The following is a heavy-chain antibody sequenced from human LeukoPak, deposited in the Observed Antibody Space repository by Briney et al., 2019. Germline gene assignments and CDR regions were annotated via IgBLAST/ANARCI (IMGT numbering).Heavy chain of an antibody. V-gene: IGHV4-59*12. CDR3: ASGKYYYDDSASVNRASRTAFHI. Sequence: SETLSLTCSVSGDSTVGYYWGWIRQSPGRAPEWLAYVYRSGQSDYNSSLRGRVTVSLDRSKTQVSLRLRSLTAADTAIYYCASGKYYYDDSASVNRASRTAFHIWAQGTMVLVSS. J-gene: IGHJ3*02. CDR1: GDSTVGYY. D-gene: IGHD3-22*01. CDR2: VYRSGQS.